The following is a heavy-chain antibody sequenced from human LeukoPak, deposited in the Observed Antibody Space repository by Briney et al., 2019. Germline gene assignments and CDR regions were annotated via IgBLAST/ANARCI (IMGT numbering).Heavy chain of an antibody. CDR3: ASCGDDCDPRETAWVDFLH. D-gene: IGHD2-21*02. CDR2: IYDDGST. CDR1: GLTVSRKF. V-gene: IGHV3-66*01. J-gene: IGHJ1*01. Sequence: QAGESLRLSCVVSGLTVSRKFMNWVRQAPGEGLEWVSGIYDDGSTFYADSVKGRFSISRDSSRNTLSLQMSSLRAEDTAVYFCASCGDDCDPRETAWVDFLHWGQGTLVTVSS.